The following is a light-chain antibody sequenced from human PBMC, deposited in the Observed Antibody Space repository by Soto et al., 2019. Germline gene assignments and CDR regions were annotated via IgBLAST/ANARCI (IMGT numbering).Light chain of an antibody. J-gene: IGKJ5*01. V-gene: IGKV3D-20*01. CDR1: QSVPSTY. CDR3: QQYGSSIT. Sequence: DIGLTQSPATLSLSPGERSTLSCGASQSVPSTYLAWYQRKPGLARRLVIYDGSSRATGIPDRFSGSGSGTDFALTISRLEHEDFAVYYCQQYGSSITFGQGTREEIK. CDR2: DGS.